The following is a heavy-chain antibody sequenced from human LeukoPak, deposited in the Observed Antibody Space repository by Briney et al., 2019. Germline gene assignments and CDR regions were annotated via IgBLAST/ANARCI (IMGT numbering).Heavy chain of an antibody. CDR2: IYYSGST. CDR3: AREGPGYDAFDI. J-gene: IGHJ3*02. CDR1: GGSISSYY. Sequence: SETLSLTCTVSGGSISSYYWSWIRQPPGKGLEWIGYIYYSGSTNYDPSLKSRVTISVDTSKNQFSLKLSSVTAADTAVYYCAREGPGYDAFDIWGQGTMVTVSS. V-gene: IGHV4-59*01. D-gene: IGHD3-10*01.